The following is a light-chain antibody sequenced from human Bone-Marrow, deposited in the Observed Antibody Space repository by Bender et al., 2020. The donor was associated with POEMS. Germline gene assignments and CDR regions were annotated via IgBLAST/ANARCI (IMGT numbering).Light chain of an antibody. V-gene: IGLV7-43*01. CDR1: TGAVTDGHY. J-gene: IGLJ3*02. Sequence: QTVVTQEPSLTVSPGGTVTFTCASSTGAVTDGHYPNWFQQKPGQPPRALVHRTNNKDSGTPGRFSGAFLGGKAALPLSGVQPEDEAVYYCLLYSSATWFFGGGTKLTVL. CDR2: RTN. CDR3: LLYSSATWF.